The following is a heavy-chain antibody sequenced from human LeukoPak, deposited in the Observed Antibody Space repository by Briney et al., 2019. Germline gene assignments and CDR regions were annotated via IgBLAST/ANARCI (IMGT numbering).Heavy chain of an antibody. V-gene: IGHV4-4*07. CDR3: ARHPGYSSGWWYFDF. D-gene: IGHD5-18*01. CDR2: IYTSGST. J-gene: IGHJ4*02. Sequence: SETLSLTCTVSGASISSYYWSWVRQPAGEGLEWIGRIYTSGSTNYKPSLKSRVTMSVDTSKNQFSLKLTSATAADTAVYYCARHPGYSSGWWYFDFWGQGTLVTVSS. CDR1: GASISSYY.